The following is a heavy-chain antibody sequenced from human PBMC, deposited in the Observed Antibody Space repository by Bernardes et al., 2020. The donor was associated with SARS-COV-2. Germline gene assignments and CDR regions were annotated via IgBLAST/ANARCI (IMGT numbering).Heavy chain of an antibody. CDR2: VSWDGSTT. CDR1: GFTFEDYT. D-gene: IGHD3-3*01. CDR3: ATERQSLTVFGVGHDAFDF. Sequence: GGSLRLSCAASGFTFEDYTMHWVRQVPGPGLEWVSLVSWDGSTTNYADSVKGRFIISRDSSRNTVHLQMDSLRKEDTALYYCATERQSLTVFGVGHDAFDFWGQGTMVTVSS. V-gene: IGHV3-43*01. J-gene: IGHJ3*01.